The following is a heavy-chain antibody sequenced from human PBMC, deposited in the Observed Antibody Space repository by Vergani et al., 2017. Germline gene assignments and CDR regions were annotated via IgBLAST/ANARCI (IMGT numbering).Heavy chain of an antibody. D-gene: IGHD3-9*01. Sequence: EVQLVESGGGLVQPGGSLRLSCAASGFTFSSYAMSWVRQAPGKGLEWVSAISGSGGSTYYADSVKGRFTISRDNSKNTLYLQMNSLRAEDTAVYYCANGVYKDYDILTGYYTSGGHFDYWGQGTLVTVSS. CDR1: GFTFSSYA. CDR3: ANGVYKDYDILTGYYTSGGHFDY. J-gene: IGHJ4*02. CDR2: ISGSGGST. V-gene: IGHV3-23*04.